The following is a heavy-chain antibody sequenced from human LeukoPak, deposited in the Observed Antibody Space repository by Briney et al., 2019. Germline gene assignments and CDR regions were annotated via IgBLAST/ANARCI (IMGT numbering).Heavy chain of an antibody. Sequence: PSETLSLTCTVSGDSISRYYWSWIRQPPGKGLGWIAFIHYSGSTNYNPPLKSRVTISMDTSRNQFSLRLSSVTAADTAVYYCAKHLVASTPFFDSWGQGTLVTVSS. V-gene: IGHV4-59*08. J-gene: IGHJ4*02. CDR2: IHYSGST. D-gene: IGHD5-12*01. CDR3: AKHLVASTPFFDS. CDR1: GDSISRYY.